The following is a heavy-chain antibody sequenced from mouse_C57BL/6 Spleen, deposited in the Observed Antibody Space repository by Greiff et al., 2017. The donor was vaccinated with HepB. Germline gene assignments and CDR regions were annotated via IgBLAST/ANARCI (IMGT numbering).Heavy chain of an antibody. D-gene: IGHD1-1*01. J-gene: IGHJ1*03. CDR2: IDPANGNT. V-gene: IGHV14-3*01. CDR3: ARPLLITTVVVRYFDV. CDR1: GFNIKNTY. Sequence: EVKLQESVAELVRPGASVKLSCTASGFNIKNTYMHWVKQRPEQGLEWIGRIDPANGNTKYAPKFQGKATITADTSSNTAYLQLSSLTSEDTAIYYCARPLLITTVVVRYFDVWGTGTTVTVSS.